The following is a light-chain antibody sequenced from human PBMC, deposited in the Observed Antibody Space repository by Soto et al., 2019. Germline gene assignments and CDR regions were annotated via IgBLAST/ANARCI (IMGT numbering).Light chain of an antibody. J-gene: IGKJ2*01. CDR2: GAS. CDR3: QQGHNRPLA. Sequence: ERVMTQSPATLYLSTGESAALSCRASQGISSELAWYQQKPGQPPRLLLCGASTRATGVPARFTGSGSGSDFTLTISGLQSEDFAGYYCQQGHNRPLAFGQGTRLEI. CDR1: QGISSE. V-gene: IGKV3-15*01.